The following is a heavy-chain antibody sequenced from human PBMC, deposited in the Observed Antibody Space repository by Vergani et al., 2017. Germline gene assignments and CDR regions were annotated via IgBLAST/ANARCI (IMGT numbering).Heavy chain of an antibody. J-gene: IGHJ6*03. CDR2: IIPIFGTA. D-gene: IGHD4-11*01. CDR3: ARAASLVTTDIVYYMDV. Sequence: QVQLVQSGAEVKKPGSSVKVSCKVSGGTFSSYGISWVRQAPGQGLEWMGGIIPIFGTANYAQKFQGRVTITADESTSTAYMELSSLRSEDTAVYYCARAASLVTTDIVYYMDVWGKGTTVTVSS. V-gene: IGHV1-69*01. CDR1: GGTFSSYG.